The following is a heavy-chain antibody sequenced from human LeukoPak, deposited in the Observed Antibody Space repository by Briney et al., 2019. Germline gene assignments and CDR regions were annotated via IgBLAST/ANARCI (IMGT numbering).Heavy chain of an antibody. J-gene: IGHJ4*02. V-gene: IGHV4-34*01. CDR1: GGSFSGYY. Sequence: PSETLSLTCAVYGGSFSGYYWSWIRQPPGKGLEWRGEINHSGSTNYNPSLKSRVTISVDTSKNQFYLKLRYVTAADTAVYYCASDVTGTLTYDYWGQGTLVTVSS. D-gene: IGHD1-20*01. CDR2: INHSGST. CDR3: ASDVTGTLTYDY.